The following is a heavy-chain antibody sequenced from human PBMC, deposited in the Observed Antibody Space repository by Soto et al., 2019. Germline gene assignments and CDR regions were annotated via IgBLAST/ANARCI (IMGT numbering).Heavy chain of an antibody. Sequence: GGSVRLSCVASGFTFSSYAMSWVRQAPGKGLEWVSAISGSGGSTYYADSVKGRFTISRDNSKNTLYLQMNSLRAEDTAVYYCAKHAAGATTYPFDYWGQGTLVTVSS. V-gene: IGHV3-23*01. D-gene: IGHD1-26*01. CDR3: AKHAAGATTYPFDY. CDR1: GFTFSSYA. CDR2: ISGSGGST. J-gene: IGHJ4*02.